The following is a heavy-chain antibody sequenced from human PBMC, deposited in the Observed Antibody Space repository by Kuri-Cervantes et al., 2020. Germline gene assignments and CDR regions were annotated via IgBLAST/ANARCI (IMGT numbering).Heavy chain of an antibody. V-gene: IGHV3-21*01. CDR1: GFIFSDHS. Sequence: GESLETSCAASGFIFSDHSMNWVRQAPGQGLEWVAAISSSSSHIYYGDSVKGRFTVCRDNVKNSLFLQMNSLRAEDTAVYYCAMNIARTPGDYYYYYGMDVWGQGTTVTVSS. D-gene: IGHD6-13*01. CDR2: ISSSSSHI. CDR3: AMNIARTPGDYYYYYGMDV. J-gene: IGHJ6*02.